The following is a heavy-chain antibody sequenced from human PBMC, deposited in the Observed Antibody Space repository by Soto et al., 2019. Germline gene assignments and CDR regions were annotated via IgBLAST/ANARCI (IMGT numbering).Heavy chain of an antibody. CDR3: AKDMVGYCSNVNCHIFGF. J-gene: IGHJ4*02. Sequence: QVQLMESGGDVVQPGRSLRLSCAASGFSFSTYGMHWVRQAPGKGLEWVALISHDGSNKQYAESVKGRFTISRDNPKNTVHLQMSSMRTGDAAVYYCAKDMVGYCSNVNCHIFGFWGQGTQVTVPS. V-gene: IGHV3-30*18. CDR1: GFSFSTYG. D-gene: IGHD2-8*01. CDR2: ISHDGSNK.